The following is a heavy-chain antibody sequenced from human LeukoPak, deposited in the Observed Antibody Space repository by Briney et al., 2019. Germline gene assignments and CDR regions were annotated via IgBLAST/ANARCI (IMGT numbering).Heavy chain of an antibody. CDR1: GYTFTYHY. V-gene: IGHV1-46*01. CDR3: ARGSDSGKDFDC. Sequence: ASVKVSCKASGYTFTYHYIHLVRQVPGQGLEWMGIINPSNGNTNYAQKFQGRVTMTRDTSTSTVYMELNSLGSEDTAVYYCARGSDSGKDFDCWGQGTLVTVSS. J-gene: IGHJ4*02. CDR2: INPSNGNT. D-gene: IGHD1-26*01.